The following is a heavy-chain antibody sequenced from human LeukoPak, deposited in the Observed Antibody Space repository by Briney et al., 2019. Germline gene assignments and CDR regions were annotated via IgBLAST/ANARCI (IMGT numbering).Heavy chain of an antibody. CDR1: GFTVSSYA. Sequence: GGSLRLSCAASGFTVSSYAMSWVRQAPGKGLEWVSAISGSGGSTYYADSVKGRFTISRDNSKNTLYLQMNSLRAEDTAVYYCARDRQGMAVAGTVYYWGQGTLVTVSS. CDR2: ISGSGGST. CDR3: ARDRQGMAVAGTVYY. V-gene: IGHV3-23*01. D-gene: IGHD6-19*01. J-gene: IGHJ4*02.